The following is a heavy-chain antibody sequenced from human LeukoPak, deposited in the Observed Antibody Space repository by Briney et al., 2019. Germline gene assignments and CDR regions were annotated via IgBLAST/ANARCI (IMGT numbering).Heavy chain of an antibody. CDR3: ARHRNYYDSSGYYY. J-gene: IGHJ4*02. D-gene: IGHD3-22*01. CDR1: GYSISSGYY. Sequence: SETLSLTCTVPGYSISSGYYWGWIRQPPGKGLEWIGSIYHSGSTYYNPSLKSRVTISVDTSKNQFSLKLSSVTAADTAVYYCARHRNYYDSSGYYYWGQGTLVTVSS. V-gene: IGHV4-38-2*02. CDR2: IYHSGST.